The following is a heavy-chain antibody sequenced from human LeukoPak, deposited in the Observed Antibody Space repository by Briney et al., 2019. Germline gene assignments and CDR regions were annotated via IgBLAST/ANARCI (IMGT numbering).Heavy chain of an antibody. CDR1: GFTFNSYA. Sequence: GGSLRLSCAASGFTFNSYAMAWVRQAPEKGLEWVSSITDSGIRTYCADSVEGRFTISRDNSKNTLYLQMNSLRAEDTAVYYCAKGLRGSYDYWGQGTLVTVSS. CDR2: ITDSGIRT. CDR3: AKGLRGSYDY. J-gene: IGHJ4*02. D-gene: IGHD1-26*01. V-gene: IGHV3-23*01.